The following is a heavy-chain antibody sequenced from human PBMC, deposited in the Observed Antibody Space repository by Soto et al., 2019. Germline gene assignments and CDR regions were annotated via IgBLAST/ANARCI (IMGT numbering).Heavy chain of an antibody. CDR3: ARVRTTVTTLDAFDI. Sequence: QVQLQESGPGLVKPSETLSLTCTVSGGSISSYYWSWIRQPPGKGLEWIGYIYYSGSTNYNPSLKRRVTISVDTSKNQFALKLSSVTAADTAVYYCARVRTTVTTLDAFDIWGQGTMVTVSS. J-gene: IGHJ3*02. CDR1: GGSISSYY. D-gene: IGHD4-17*01. CDR2: IYYSGST. V-gene: IGHV4-59*01.